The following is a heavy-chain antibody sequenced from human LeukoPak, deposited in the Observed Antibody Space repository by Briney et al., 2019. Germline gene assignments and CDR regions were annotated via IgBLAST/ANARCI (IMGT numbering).Heavy chain of an antibody. CDR1: GGSISSYY. J-gene: IGHJ6*02. CDR3: ATFSSSTLYYYGMDV. CDR2: IYYSGST. D-gene: IGHD6-6*01. Sequence: PETLSLICTVSGGSISSYYWSWIRQPPGKGLEWIGYIYYSGSTNYNPSLKSRVTISVDTSKNQFSLKLSSVTAADTAVYYCATFSSSTLYYYGMDVWGQGTTVTVSS. V-gene: IGHV4-59*01.